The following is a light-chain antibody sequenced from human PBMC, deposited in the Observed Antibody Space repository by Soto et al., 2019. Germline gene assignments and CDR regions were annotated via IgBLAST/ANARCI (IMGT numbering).Light chain of an antibody. CDR2: GAS. CDR3: QQSGSSPRT. CDR1: QSVSNRY. J-gene: IGKJ1*01. Sequence: EIVLTQSPGTLSLSPGERATLSCRASQSVSNRYLAWYQQKPGQAPRLLIYGASSRATGIPDRFSGSGSGTYFTLTISSLEPDDFAVYYCQQSGSSPRTFGQGTKVEIK. V-gene: IGKV3-20*01.